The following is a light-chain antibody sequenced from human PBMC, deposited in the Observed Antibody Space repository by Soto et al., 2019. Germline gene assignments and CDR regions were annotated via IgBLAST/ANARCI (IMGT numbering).Light chain of an antibody. V-gene: IGKV3-20*01. CDR1: QSVRDRY. CDR3: QQYGSSPGT. CDR2: DTS. J-gene: IGKJ1*01. Sequence: EIVLTQSPGTLSLPPGERATLSCRASQSVRDRYLAWYQQKPGQAPSLLIYDTSTRATGVPDRLSGSGSGIDFALNISRVEPEDFAIYFCQQYGSSPGTFGQGTKVAI.